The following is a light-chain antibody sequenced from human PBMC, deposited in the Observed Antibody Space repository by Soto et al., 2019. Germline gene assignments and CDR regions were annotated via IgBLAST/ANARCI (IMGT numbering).Light chain of an antibody. J-gene: IGLJ1*01. V-gene: IGLV2-11*01. CDR2: DGT. Sequence: QSALAQPRSVPGSPGQSLTISCTGTSSDVDDYRYVSWYQQYPGKAPKLVIYDGTKRPSGVPDRFSGSNSGNTASLTISGLQAEDEADYYCCSYVTTPEIFGTGTKVTVL. CDR1: SSDVDDYRY. CDR3: CSYVTTPEI.